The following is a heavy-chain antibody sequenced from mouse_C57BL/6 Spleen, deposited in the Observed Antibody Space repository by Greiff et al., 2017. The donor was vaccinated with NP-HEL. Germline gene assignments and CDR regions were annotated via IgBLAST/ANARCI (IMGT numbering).Heavy chain of an antibody. CDR1: GYTFTDYN. CDR2: INPNNGGT. D-gene: IGHD3-3*01. CDR3: VCGGHRSFDY. Sequence: EVQLQQSGPELVKPGASVKMSCKASGYTFTDYNMHWVKQSHGKSLEWIGYINPNNGGTSYNQKFKGKATLTVNKSSSTAYMELRSLTSEDSAVYYCVCGGHRSFDYWGQGTTLTVSS. J-gene: IGHJ2*01. V-gene: IGHV1-22*01.